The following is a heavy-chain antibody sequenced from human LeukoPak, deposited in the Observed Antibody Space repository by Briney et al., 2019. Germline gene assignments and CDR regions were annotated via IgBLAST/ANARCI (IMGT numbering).Heavy chain of an antibody. CDR2: IYYSGST. V-gene: IGHV4-39*07. CDR1: GGSISSSRYY. J-gene: IGHJ4*02. D-gene: IGHD6-6*01. Sequence: SETLSLTCTVSGGSISSSRYYWGWIRQPPAKGLEWIGRIYYSGSTYYNPSLKSRVTISVDTSKNQFSLKLSSVTAADTAVYYCARAWSSSSGFDYWGQGTLVTVSS. CDR3: ARAWSSSSGFDY.